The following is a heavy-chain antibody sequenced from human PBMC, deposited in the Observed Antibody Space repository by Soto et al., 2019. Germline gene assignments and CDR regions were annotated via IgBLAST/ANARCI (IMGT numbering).Heavy chain of an antibody. CDR2: ISGSGGST. J-gene: IGHJ5*02. D-gene: IGHD2-2*01. CDR1: GFTFSSYA. Sequence: EVQLLESGGGLVQPGGSLRLSCAASGFTFSSYAMSWVRQAPGKGLEWVSAISGSGGSTYYADSVKGRFTISRDNSKNTRYLQVTSLRAEDTAVYYCAKGGAQLLHYNWFDPWGQGTLVTVSS. CDR3: AKGGAQLLHYNWFDP. V-gene: IGHV3-23*01.